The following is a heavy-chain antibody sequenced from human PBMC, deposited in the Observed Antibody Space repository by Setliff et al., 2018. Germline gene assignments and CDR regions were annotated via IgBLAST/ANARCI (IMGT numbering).Heavy chain of an antibody. CDR3: ARAPPNRYSGSYEYFYMDV. D-gene: IGHD1-26*01. CDR2: IYASGST. J-gene: IGHJ6*03. Sequence: PSETLSLTCTVSGGSFTGTTYYWGWIRQPPGKGLEWIGYIYASGSTNYNPSLKSRVTLSVDTSKNQFSLKVSSVTAADTAVYYCARAPPNRYSGSYEYFYMDVWGKGTTVTVSS. V-gene: IGHV4-61*05. CDR1: GGSFTGTTYY.